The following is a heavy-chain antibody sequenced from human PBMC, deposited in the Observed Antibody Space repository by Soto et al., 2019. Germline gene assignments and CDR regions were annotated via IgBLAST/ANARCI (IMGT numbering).Heavy chain of an antibody. CDR1: GGTVSTYA. D-gene: IGHD5-18*01. Sequence: QVQLVQSGAEVKKPESSVKVSCKAPGGTVSTYAITWVRQAPGQGLEWMGGIIPMFGTANYAQRFQDRVTLTADESTNTVYMELSSMRSEDTALYFCASGIQLWLRRINTGYSGWGQGTLVTVSS. V-gene: IGHV1-69*12. CDR2: IIPMFGTA. J-gene: IGHJ4*02. CDR3: ASGIQLWLRRINTGYSG.